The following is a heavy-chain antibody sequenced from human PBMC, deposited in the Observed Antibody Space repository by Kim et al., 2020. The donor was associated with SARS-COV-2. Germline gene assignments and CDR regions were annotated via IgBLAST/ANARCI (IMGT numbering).Heavy chain of an antibody. V-gene: IGHV3-33*01. D-gene: IGHD3-3*01. J-gene: IGHJ6*02. CDR3: ARDHWNYFYGMDV. CDR1: GFTFSSYG. CDR2: IWYDGSNK. Sequence: GGSLRLSCASSGFTFSSYGMHWVRQGPDKGLEWVAVIWYDGSNKYYADSVKGRFTISRDNSKNTLYLQMNSLRAEDTAVYYCARDHWNYFYGMDVWGQGTTFTVSS.